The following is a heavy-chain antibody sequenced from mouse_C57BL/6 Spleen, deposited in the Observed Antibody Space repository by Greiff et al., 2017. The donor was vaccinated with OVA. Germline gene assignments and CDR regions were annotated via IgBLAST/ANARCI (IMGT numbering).Heavy chain of an antibody. D-gene: IGHD3-3*01. J-gene: IGHJ2*01. CDR2: INPNNGGT. CDR3: AREGLGFDY. Sequence: DVQLVESGPELVKPGASVKIPCKASGYTFTDYNMDWVKQSHGKSLEWIGDINPNNGGTIYNQKFKGKATLTVDKSSSTAYMELRSLTSEDTAVYYCAREGLGFDYWGQGTTLTVSS. CDR1: GYTFTDYN. V-gene: IGHV1-18*01.